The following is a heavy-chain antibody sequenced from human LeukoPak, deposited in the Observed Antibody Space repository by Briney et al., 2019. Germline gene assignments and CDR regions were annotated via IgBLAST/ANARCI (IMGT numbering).Heavy chain of an antibody. D-gene: IGHD3-3*01. CDR2: INHSGST. CDR1: GGSFSGYY. CDR3: ARGTYYDFWSGYYKPDDRDY. Sequence: PSETLSLTCAVYGGSFSGYYWSWIRQPPGKGLEWIGEINHSGSTNYNPSLKSRVTISVDTSKNQFSLKLSSATAADTAVYYCARGTYYDFWSGYYKPDDRDYWGQGTLVTVSS. V-gene: IGHV4-34*01. J-gene: IGHJ4*02.